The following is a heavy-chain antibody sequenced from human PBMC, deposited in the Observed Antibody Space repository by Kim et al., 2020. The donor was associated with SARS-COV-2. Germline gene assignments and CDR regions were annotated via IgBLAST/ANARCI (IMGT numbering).Heavy chain of an antibody. CDR2: IYYSGST. Sequence: SETLSLTCTVSGGSISSYYWSWIRQPPGKGLEWIGYIYYSGSTNYNPSLKSRVTISVDTSKNQFSLKLSSVTAADTAAYYCASHKASIRFLEWGGHWFDPWGQGTLVTVSS. CDR1: GGSISSYY. V-gene: IGHV4-59*08. D-gene: IGHD3-3*01. CDR3: ASHKASIRFLEWGGHWFDP. J-gene: IGHJ5*02.